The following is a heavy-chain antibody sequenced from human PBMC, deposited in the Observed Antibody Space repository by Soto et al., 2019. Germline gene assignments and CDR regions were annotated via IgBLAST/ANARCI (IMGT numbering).Heavy chain of an antibody. CDR1: GFTFSSYE. V-gene: IGHV3-48*03. CDR3: ARSGGIVVVPAATQGVGMDV. CDR2: ISSSGRTI. D-gene: IGHD2-2*01. Sequence: EVQLVESGGGLVQPGGSLRLSCAASGFTFSSYEMNWVRQAPGKGLEWVSYISSSGRTIYYADSVKGRFTISRDNAKNSLYLQMNSLRGEDTAVYYCARSGGIVVVPAATQGVGMDVWGQGTTVTVSS. J-gene: IGHJ6*02.